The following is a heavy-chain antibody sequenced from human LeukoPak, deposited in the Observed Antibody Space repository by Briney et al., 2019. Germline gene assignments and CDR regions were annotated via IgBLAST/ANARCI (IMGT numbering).Heavy chain of an antibody. Sequence: SETLSLTCTVSGGSISSYYWSWIRQPPGKGLEWIGYIYYSGSTNYNPSLKSRVTISVDTSKNQFSLKLSSVTAADTAVYYCARSLDSSGFSWGQGTLVTVSS. J-gene: IGHJ5*02. CDR2: IYYSGST. CDR1: GGSISSYY. D-gene: IGHD3-22*01. CDR3: ARSLDSSGFS. V-gene: IGHV4-59*01.